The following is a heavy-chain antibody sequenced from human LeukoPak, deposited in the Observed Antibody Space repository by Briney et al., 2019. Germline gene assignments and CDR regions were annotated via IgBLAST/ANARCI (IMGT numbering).Heavy chain of an antibody. CDR3: ARRFAAQLAFVDV. J-gene: IGHJ6*04. V-gene: IGHV3-53*05. D-gene: IGHD3-3*02. Sequence: GGSLRLSCAVSGFSVRTTYMSWVRQAPGKGPEWVSVVYTGGGTDYADSVKGRFTVSRDNSKNTLYLQMGSLRAEDMAVYYCARRFAAQLAFVDVWGKGTTVTISS. CDR2: VYTGGGT. CDR1: GFSVRTTY.